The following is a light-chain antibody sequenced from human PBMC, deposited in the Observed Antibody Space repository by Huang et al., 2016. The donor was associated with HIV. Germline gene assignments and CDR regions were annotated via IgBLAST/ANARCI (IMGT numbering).Light chain of an antibody. Sequence: DIVMTQSPDSLAVSLGERATINCKSSQSVLYRSNNKNYLAWYQKKAGQPPKLLIYWASTRESGVPDRFTGSGSGTDFSLTISSLQAEDVAVYYCQQYDTSPWTFGQGTKVEIK. CDR1: QSVLYRSNNKNY. CDR2: WAS. J-gene: IGKJ1*01. CDR3: QQYDTSPWT. V-gene: IGKV4-1*01.